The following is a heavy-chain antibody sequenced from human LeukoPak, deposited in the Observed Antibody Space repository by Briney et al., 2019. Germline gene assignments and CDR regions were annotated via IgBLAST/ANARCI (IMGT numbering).Heavy chain of an antibody. CDR3: ARDADIVVVVAATPDYFDY. V-gene: IGHV1-18*01. CDR2: ISAYNGNT. CDR1: GGTFSSYA. J-gene: IGHJ4*02. D-gene: IGHD2-15*01. Sequence: GASVKVSCKASGGTFSSYAISWVRQAPGQGLEWMGWISAYNGNTNYAQKLQGRVTMTTDTSTSTAYMELRSLRSDDTAVYYCARDADIVVVVAATPDYFDYWGQGTLVTVSS.